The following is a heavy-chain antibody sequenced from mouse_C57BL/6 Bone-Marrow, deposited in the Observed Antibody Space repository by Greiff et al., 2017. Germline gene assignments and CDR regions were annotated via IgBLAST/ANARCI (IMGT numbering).Heavy chain of an antibody. CDR3: ARGVVYFDY. CDR2: IYPRDGST. V-gene: IGHV1-78*01. CDR1: GFTFTDHT. J-gene: IGHJ2*01. Sequence: VMLVESDAELVKPGASVKISCKASGFTFTDHTIHWMKQRPEQGLEWIGYIYPRDGSTKYNEKFKGKATLTADKSSSTAYMRLNSLKSEDYAVSFGARGVVYFDYWGQGTTLTVSS. D-gene: IGHD1-1*01.